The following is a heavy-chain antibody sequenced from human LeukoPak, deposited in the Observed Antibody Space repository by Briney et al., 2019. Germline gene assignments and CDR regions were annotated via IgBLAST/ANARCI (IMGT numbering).Heavy chain of an antibody. CDR2: IYYSGST. D-gene: IGHD3-10*01. J-gene: IGHJ5*02. CDR1: GGSISSGGYY. Sequence: SQTLSLTCTVSGGSISSGGYYWSWIRQHPGKGLEWIGYIYYSGSTYYNPSLKSRVTISVDTSKNQFSPKLSSVTAADTAVYYCARGRIDYYGSGSYYDNWFDPWGQGTLVTVSS. CDR3: ARGRIDYYGSGSYYDNWFDP. V-gene: IGHV4-31*03.